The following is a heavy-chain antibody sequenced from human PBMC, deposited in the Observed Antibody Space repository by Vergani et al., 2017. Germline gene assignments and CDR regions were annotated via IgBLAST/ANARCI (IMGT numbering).Heavy chain of an antibody. V-gene: IGHV1-18*01. CDR1: GYTFTSYG. D-gene: IGHD2-2*01. CDR2: ISAYNGNT. J-gene: IGHJ6*02. Sequence: QVQLVQSGAEVKKPGASVKVSCKASGYTFTSYGISWVRQAPGQGLEWMGWISAYNGNTNYAQKLQGRVTMTTDTSTSTAYMELRSLRSDDTAVYYCARDNVGYCSSTSCLNYGMDVWGQGTTVTVSS. CDR3: ARDNVGYCSSTSCLNYGMDV.